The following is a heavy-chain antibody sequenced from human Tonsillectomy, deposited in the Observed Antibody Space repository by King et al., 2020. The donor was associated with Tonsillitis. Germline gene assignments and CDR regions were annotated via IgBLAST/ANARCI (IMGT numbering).Heavy chain of an antibody. CDR3: ARDDPFTSGTYFNAHFDY. V-gene: IGHV1-3*01. Sequence: QLVQSGAEVKKPGASVKVSCKASGYTFADYTSHCVRQAPGQRLEWMGWINAGNVNTKFSPKFQGRVTITRETSARTAYMELSSRRSADTAVYYCARDDPFTSGTYFNAHFDYWGQGTLVTVSS. D-gene: IGHD3-10*01. CDR1: GYTFADYT. J-gene: IGHJ4*02. CDR2: INAGNVNT.